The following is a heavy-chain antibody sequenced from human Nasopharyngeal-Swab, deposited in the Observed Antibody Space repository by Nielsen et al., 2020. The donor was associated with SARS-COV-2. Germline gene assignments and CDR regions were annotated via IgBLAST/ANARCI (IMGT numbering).Heavy chain of an antibody. CDR3: VGHSSTGTYAFAN. V-gene: IGHV5-51*01. CDR1: GYSFTTNW. J-gene: IGHJ4*02. CDR2: IYPDDSDT. D-gene: IGHD1-1*01. Sequence: GESLKISCKGSGYSFTTNWIGWVRQPPGKGLEWMAIIYPDDSDTRYSPSFQGHVTFSADKSTSTAFLEWSSLKASDTAMYYCVGHSSTGTYAFANWGQGTLVTVSS.